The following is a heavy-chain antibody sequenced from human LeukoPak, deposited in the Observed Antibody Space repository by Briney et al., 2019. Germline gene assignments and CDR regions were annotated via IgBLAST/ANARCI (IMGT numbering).Heavy chain of an antibody. D-gene: IGHD5-12*01. CDR1: GYTFTSYD. Sequence: ASVKVSCKASGYTFTSYDINWVRHATGQGLEWMGWMNPNSGNTGYAQKFQGRVTMTRNTSISTAYMELSSLRSEDTAVYYCARARGGYDGIDYWGQGTLVTVSS. CDR3: ARARGGYDGIDY. V-gene: IGHV1-8*01. J-gene: IGHJ4*02. CDR2: MNPNSGNT.